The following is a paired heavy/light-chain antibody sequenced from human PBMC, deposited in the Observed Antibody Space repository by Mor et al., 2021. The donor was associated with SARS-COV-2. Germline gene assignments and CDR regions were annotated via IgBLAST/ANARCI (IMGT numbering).Light chain of an antibody. J-gene: IGLJ1*01. CDR1: SSDVGGYNH. V-gene: IGLV2-14*03. CDR3: SSYTSSSTLYV. Sequence: QSALTQPASVSGSPGQWITLSCTGTSSDVGGYNHVSWYQQHPGKAPKLMMYDVSNRPSGVSNRFSGSKSGNTASLTISGLQAEDEADYYCSSYTSSSTLYVFGTGTKVTVL. CDR2: DVS.
Heavy chain of an antibody. Sequence: QVQLQQWGAGLLKPSETLSLTCGVYGGSFSGYWWSWIRQTPGRGLEWIGEINHSGSTNYNPSLKSRVTISVDTSKNQFSLKLRSVTAADTAMYYCARGPPMTPVVNAGYYYFDSWGQGTLGTVSS. CDR1: GGSFSGYW. V-gene: IGHV4-34*01. CDR2: INHSGST. CDR3: ARGPPMTPVVNAGYYYFDS. D-gene: IGHD4-17*01. J-gene: IGHJ4*02.